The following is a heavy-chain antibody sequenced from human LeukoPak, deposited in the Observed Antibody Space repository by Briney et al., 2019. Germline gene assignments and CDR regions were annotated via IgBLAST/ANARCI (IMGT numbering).Heavy chain of an antibody. Sequence: ASVKVSCKASGYTFTGYYMHWVRQAPGQGLEWMGWINTNTGNPTYAQGFTGRFVFSLDTSVSTAYLQISSLKAEDTAVYYCARESKKRFLEWLFKTDTWFDPWGQGTLVTVSS. CDR2: INTNTGNP. D-gene: IGHD3-3*01. CDR1: GYTFTGYY. J-gene: IGHJ5*02. CDR3: ARESKKRFLEWLFKTDTWFDP. V-gene: IGHV7-4-1*02.